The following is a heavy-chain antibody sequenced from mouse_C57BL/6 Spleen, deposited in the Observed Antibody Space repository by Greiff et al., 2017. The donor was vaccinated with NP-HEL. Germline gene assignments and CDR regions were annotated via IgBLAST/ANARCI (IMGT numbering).Heavy chain of an antibody. D-gene: IGHD1-1*01. CDR1: GYTFTSYW. V-gene: IGHV1-50*01. J-gene: IGHJ2*01. Sequence: QVQLQQSGAELVKPGASVKLSCKASGYTFTSYWMQWVKQRPGQGLEWIGEIDPSDSYTNYNQKFKGKATLTVDTSSSTAYMQLSSLTSEDAAVYYCASYYYGSKRGYYFDYWGQGTTLTVSS. CDR3: ASYYYGSKRGYYFDY. CDR2: IDPSDSYT.